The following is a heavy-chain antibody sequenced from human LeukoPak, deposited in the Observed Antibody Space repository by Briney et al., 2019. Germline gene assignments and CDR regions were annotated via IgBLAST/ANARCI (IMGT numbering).Heavy chain of an antibody. Sequence: GGSLRLSCAASGFVFSSYTMDWVRQAPGKGLEWVSYISNTGNALNYADSVKGRFTISRDNAKNSLYPQMNSLRAEDSAVYYCARPAPGTYSTFDYWGPGTLVTVSS. CDR2: ISNTGNAL. D-gene: IGHD6-13*01. CDR3: ARPAPGTYSTFDY. CDR1: GFVFSSYT. V-gene: IGHV3-48*01. J-gene: IGHJ4*02.